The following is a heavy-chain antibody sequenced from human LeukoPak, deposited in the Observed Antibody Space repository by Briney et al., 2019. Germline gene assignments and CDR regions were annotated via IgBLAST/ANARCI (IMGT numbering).Heavy chain of an antibody. CDR1: GGSISSSSYY. CDR2: IYYSGST. Sequence: SETLSLTCTVSGGSISSSSYYWGWIRQPPGQGLEWIGSIYYSGSTYYNPSLKSRVTISVDTSKNQFSLKLSSVTAADTAVYYCAGQDTAMAMFSLPLHNMDVWGQGTTVTVSS. CDR3: AGQDTAMAMFSLPLHNMDV. J-gene: IGHJ6*02. D-gene: IGHD5-18*01. V-gene: IGHV4-39*01.